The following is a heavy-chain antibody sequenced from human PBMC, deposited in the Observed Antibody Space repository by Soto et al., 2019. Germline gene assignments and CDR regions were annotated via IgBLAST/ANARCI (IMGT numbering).Heavy chain of an antibody. CDR1: GGSVSSSIYY. Sequence: QLQLQESGPGLVKSSETLSLTCTISGGSVSSSIYYWGWIRQSPGKGLEWIGSIYYSGITYYNPSLESRVTISVDTSKNQFSLTLNSVTAADTATYFCARNRAYVAEKSLYYFDYWGQGTLVTVPS. J-gene: IGHJ4*02. CDR3: ARNRAYVAEKSLYYFDY. V-gene: IGHV4-39*01. D-gene: IGHD3-10*02. CDR2: IYYSGIT.